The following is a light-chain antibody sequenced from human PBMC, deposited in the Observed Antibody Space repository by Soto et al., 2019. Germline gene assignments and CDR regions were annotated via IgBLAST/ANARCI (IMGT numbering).Light chain of an antibody. CDR3: QSYDSSLSSHV. CDR2: GNT. J-gene: IGLJ1*01. CDR1: SSNIGAGFD. V-gene: IGLV1-40*01. Sequence: QLVLTQPPLVSGAPGQRVTIFCTGSSSNIGAGFDVHWYLQLPGTAPKLLIYGNTNRPSGVPDRFSGSKSGTSASLAITGLQAEDEADYYCQSYDSSLSSHVFGTGTKVTVL.